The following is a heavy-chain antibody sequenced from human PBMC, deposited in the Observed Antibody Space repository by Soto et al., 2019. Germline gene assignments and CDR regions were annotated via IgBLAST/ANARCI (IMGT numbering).Heavy chain of an antibody. J-gene: IGHJ4*02. CDR1: GGSFSGYY. D-gene: IGHD2-15*01. CDR2: IIHSGAT. Sequence: QVQLQQWGAGLLKSSETLSLTCAVHGGSFSGYYWSWIRQPPGKGLEWIGEIIHSGATNYNPSLKRRVTVSGDTSKNQFSLKLSSVTAADTAVYYCARGFCSGGSCNLHFDYWGQGTLVTVSS. CDR3: ARGFCSGGSCNLHFDY. V-gene: IGHV4-34*01.